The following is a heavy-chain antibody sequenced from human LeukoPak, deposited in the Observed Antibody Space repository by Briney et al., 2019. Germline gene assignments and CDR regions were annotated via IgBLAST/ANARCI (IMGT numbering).Heavy chain of an antibody. J-gene: IGHJ4*02. V-gene: IGHV4-39*01. CDR1: GGSISRNSYY. Sequence: NPSETLSLTCTVSGGSISRNSYYWAWIRQPPGKGLEWFGGIYYSGSADYNRSLKTPVPMSVATPKNLFFRTLRLVTPPATAAYYCARCDGYSYGYGDNWGQGSLVTVSS. D-gene: IGHD5-18*01. CDR3: ARCDGYSYGYGDN. CDR2: IYYSGSA.